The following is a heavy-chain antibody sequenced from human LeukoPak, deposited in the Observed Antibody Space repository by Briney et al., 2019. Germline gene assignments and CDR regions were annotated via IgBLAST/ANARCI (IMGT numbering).Heavy chain of an antibody. CDR2: IYYSGST. D-gene: IGHD3-3*01. CDR3: ARGYYDFWSGYYTHFDY. V-gene: IGHV4-61*01. J-gene: IGHJ4*02. Sequence: SETLSLTCTVSGGSVSSGSYYWSWIRQPPGKGLEWIGYIYYSGSTNYNPSLKSRVTISVDTSKNQFSLKLSSVTAADTAVYYCARGYYDFWSGYYTHFDYWGQGTLVTVSS. CDR1: GGSVSSGSYY.